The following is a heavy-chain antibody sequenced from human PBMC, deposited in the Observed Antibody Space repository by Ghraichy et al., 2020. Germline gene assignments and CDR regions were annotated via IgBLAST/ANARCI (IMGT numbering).Heavy chain of an antibody. V-gene: IGHV3-11*06. Sequence: LSLTCAASGFTFSDYYMSWIRQAPGKGLEWVSYISSSSSHTNDADSVKGRFTISRDNAKNSLYLQMNSLRAEDTAVYYCARVGPYYYDSSGYYRPPYYFDYWGQGTLVTVSS. D-gene: IGHD3-22*01. CDR1: GFTFSDYY. CDR3: ARVGPYYYDSSGYYRPPYYFDY. CDR2: ISSSSSHT. J-gene: IGHJ4*02.